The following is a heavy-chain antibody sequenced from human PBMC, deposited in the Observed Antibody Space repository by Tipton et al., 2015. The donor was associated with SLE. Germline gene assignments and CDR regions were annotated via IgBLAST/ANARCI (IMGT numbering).Heavy chain of an antibody. CDR1: GFTVSSNY. V-gene: IGHV3-53*05. Sequence: SLRLSCAASGFTVSSNYMSWVRRAPGKGLEWVSVIFSGGSTYYADSVKGRFTISRDNSKNTLYLQMNSLRAEDTAVYYCARTRSSTSPFFDYWGQGTLVTVSS. CDR2: IFSGGST. D-gene: IGHD2-2*01. J-gene: IGHJ4*02. CDR3: ARTRSSTSPFFDY.